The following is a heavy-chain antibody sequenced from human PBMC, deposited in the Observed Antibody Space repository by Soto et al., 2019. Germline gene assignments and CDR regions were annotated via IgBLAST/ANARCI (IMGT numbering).Heavy chain of an antibody. CDR3: AREGVAPYYYYGMDV. J-gene: IGHJ6*02. Sequence: GASVKVSCNASGYTITRSGIIWVRQAPGQGLEWMGWISTYNGDTNYAQTFQGRVTMTTDTSTSTVHMEVRSLRSDDTAVYYCAREGVAPYYYYGMDVWGQGTPVTVSS. V-gene: IGHV1-18*01. D-gene: IGHD5-12*01. CDR2: ISTYNGDT. CDR1: GYTITRSG.